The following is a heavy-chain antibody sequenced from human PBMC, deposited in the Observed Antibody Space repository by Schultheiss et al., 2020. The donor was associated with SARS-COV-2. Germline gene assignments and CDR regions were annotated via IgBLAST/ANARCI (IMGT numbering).Heavy chain of an antibody. D-gene: IGHD1-7*01. CDR1: GFTFSSYG. CDR2: IWYDGSNK. V-gene: IGHV3-33*08. CDR3: ARDVYNWNYGPDY. J-gene: IGHJ4*02. Sequence: GGSLRLSCADSGFTFSSYGMHWVRQAPGKGLEWVAVIWYDGSNKYYADSVKGRFTISRDNSKNTLYLQMNSLRAEDTAVYYCARDVYNWNYGPDYWGQGTLVTVSS.